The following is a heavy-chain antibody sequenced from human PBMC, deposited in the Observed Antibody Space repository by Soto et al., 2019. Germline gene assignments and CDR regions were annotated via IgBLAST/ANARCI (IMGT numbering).Heavy chain of an antibody. V-gene: IGHV1-2*02. CDR1: GYPFTGPY. CDR2: INPSSGGT. CDR3: ARGFRTSSHGVDV. J-gene: IGHJ6*02. D-gene: IGHD6-6*01. Sequence: GASVKVSCKASGYPFTGPYIYWVLQAPGQGLEWMGWINPSSGGTEFAEKFQGRVTVTRDTSIRTVFLELNSLTSDDTGVYFCARGFRTSSHGVDVWGQGTAVTVSS.